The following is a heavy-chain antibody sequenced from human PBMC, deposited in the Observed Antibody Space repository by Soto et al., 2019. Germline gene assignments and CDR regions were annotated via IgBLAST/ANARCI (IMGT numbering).Heavy chain of an antibody. J-gene: IGHJ6*03. V-gene: IGHV1-18*01. CDR3: ASVRQLVGYFYSYLDV. CDR1: GYTFTNYG. Sequence: QVQLWQSGAEVKKPGASVKGSCKASGYTFTNYGITWVRQAPGQGLEWMGWISAYNGDTHYTQRLQGRVTMTTDTSTSTAYMELRGLRSDDTAVYYCASVRQLVGYFYSYLDVWGKGTTVTVSS. D-gene: IGHD6-6*01. CDR2: ISAYNGDT.